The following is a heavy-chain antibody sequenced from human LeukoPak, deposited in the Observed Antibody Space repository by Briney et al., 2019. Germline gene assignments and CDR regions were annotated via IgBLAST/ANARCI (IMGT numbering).Heavy chain of an antibody. CDR3: AKDLPSSGWYYYYYGMDV. Sequence: GGSLRLSCAASGFTFSSYAMSWVRQAPGKGLERVSAISGSGGSTYYADSVKGRFTISRDNSKNTLYLQMNSLRAEDTAVYYCAKDLPSSGWYYYYYGMDVWGQGTTVTVSS. D-gene: IGHD6-19*01. CDR1: GFTFSSYA. J-gene: IGHJ6*02. CDR2: ISGSGGST. V-gene: IGHV3-23*01.